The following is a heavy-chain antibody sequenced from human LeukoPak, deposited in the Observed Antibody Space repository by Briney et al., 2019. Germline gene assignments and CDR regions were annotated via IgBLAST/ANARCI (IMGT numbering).Heavy chain of an antibody. V-gene: IGHV3-11*01. CDR3: ARYSTRQKGFDY. J-gene: IGHJ4*02. D-gene: IGHD1-26*01. CDR2: ISSSGSTI. CDR1: GFTLSGHS. Sequence: GGSLRLSCAATGFTLSGHSMSWIRQAPGKGLEWVSYISSSGSTIYYADSVKGRFTISRDNAKNSLYLQMNSLRAEDTAVYYCARYSTRQKGFDYWGQGTLVTVSS.